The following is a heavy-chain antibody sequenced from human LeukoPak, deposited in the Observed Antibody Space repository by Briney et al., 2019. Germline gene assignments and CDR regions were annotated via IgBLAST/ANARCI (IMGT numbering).Heavy chain of an antibody. D-gene: IGHD6-25*01. CDR2: IYHSGST. CDR3: ARDLWSTAAGIFDF. J-gene: IGHJ4*02. V-gene: IGHV4-38-2*02. CDR1: GYSISSGYY. Sequence: SETLSLTCTVSGYSISSGYYWGWIRQPPGKGLEWIGTIYHSGSTYYNPSLKSRLIISVDTSKNSFSLKLSSVTAADTAVYFCARDLWSTAAGIFDFWGQGALVTVSS.